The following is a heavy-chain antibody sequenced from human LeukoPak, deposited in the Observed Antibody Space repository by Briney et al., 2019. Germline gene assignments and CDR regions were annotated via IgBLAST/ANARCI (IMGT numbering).Heavy chain of an antibody. CDR2: INHSGST. V-gene: IGHV4-34*10. CDR1: DESFSGYY. CDR3: ARYTSMIAFHARGFDI. J-gene: IGHJ3*02. D-gene: IGHD5-18*01. Sequence: PSETLSLTCVVYDESFSGYYWSWIRQPPGKGLEWIGEINHSGSTNYNPSLKSRVTISVDTSKNQFSLKLSSVTAADTAVYYCARYTSMIAFHARGFDIWGQGTLVTVSS.